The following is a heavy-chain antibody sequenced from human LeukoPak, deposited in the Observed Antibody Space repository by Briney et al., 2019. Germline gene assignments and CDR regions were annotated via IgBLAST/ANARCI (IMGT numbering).Heavy chain of an antibody. V-gene: IGHV3-23*01. CDR2: ISGSGGST. Sequence: PGGSLRLSCAASGFTFSSYAMSWVRQAPGKGLEWVPAISGSGGSTYYADSVKGRFTISRDNSKNTLYLQMNSLRAEDTAVYYCAKRVIMVRGVFDYWGQGTLVTVSS. J-gene: IGHJ4*02. CDR3: AKRVIMVRGVFDY. CDR1: GFTFSSYA. D-gene: IGHD3-10*01.